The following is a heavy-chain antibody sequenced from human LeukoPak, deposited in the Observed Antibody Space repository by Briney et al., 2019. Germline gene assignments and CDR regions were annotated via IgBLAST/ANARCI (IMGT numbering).Heavy chain of an antibody. CDR2: IRQDGSDK. V-gene: IGHV3-7*01. CDR1: GFNFNSHI. J-gene: IGHJ3*01. Sequence: GGSLGLSRGASGFNFNSHIISWVRQAPGKGLEWVANIRQDGSDKYYLDSVKGRFTISRDNAKNSLYLQMNSLRAEDTAIYYCAREADGFDVWGQGTMVTVSP. CDR3: AREADGFDV.